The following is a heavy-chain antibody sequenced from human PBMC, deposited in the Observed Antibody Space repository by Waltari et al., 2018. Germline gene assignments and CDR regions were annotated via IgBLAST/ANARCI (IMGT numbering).Heavy chain of an antibody. V-gene: IGHV1-2*02. CDR2: INPYGGGT. CDR1: GYTFSDYY. CDR3: ARAPDFDT. Sequence: QVQLVQSWAEVKKPGASVKVSCKSSGYTFSDYYMHWVRQAPGQGLEWMAWINPYGGGTYSAQKFQGRVTMTRDTSISTAYMELSGLTSDDTAVYYCARAPDFDTWGQGTQVTVSS. J-gene: IGHJ4*02.